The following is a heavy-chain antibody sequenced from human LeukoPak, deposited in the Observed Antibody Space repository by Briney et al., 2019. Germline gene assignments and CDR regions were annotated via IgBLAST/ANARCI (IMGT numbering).Heavy chain of an antibody. CDR1: GGTFSSYA. D-gene: IGHD2-2*01. V-gene: IGHV1-69*05. J-gene: IGHJ1*01. CDR3: ARDTLGYCSSTSCYSLRH. CDR2: IIPIFGTA. Sequence: SVKVSCKASGGTFSSYAISWVRQAPGQGLEWMGGIIPIFGTANYAQKSQGRVTITTDESTSTAYMELSSLRSEDTAVYYCARDTLGYCSSTSCYSLRHWGQGTLVTVSS.